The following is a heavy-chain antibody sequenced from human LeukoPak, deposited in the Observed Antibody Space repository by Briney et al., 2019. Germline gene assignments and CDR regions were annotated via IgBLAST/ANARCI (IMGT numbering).Heavy chain of an antibody. CDR2: ISGSGGST. Sequence: PGGSLRLSCAASGFTFSSYAMSWVRQAPGKGLEWVSAISGSGGSTYYADSVKGRFTISRDNAKNSLYLQMNSLRAEDTAVYYCASPRDSSGYSMGFDYWGQGTLATVSS. J-gene: IGHJ4*02. CDR3: ASPRDSSGYSMGFDY. V-gene: IGHV3-23*01. D-gene: IGHD3-22*01. CDR1: GFTFSSYA.